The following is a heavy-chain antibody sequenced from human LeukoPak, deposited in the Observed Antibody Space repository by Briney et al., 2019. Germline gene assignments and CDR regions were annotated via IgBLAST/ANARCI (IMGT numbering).Heavy chain of an antibody. CDR3: ARGSYPYSHGMDV. CDR1: GYNFNNYG. J-gene: IGHJ6*02. V-gene: IGHV1-18*01. Sequence: GASVKVSCKASGYNFNNYGVSWVRQAPGQGLEWMGWISAKTGNTNYAQKVQGRVTMTTDTSTTTAYMELRSLGSDDTAVYYCARGSYPYSHGMDVWDQGTTVTVSS. CDR2: ISAKTGNT. D-gene: IGHD1-26*01.